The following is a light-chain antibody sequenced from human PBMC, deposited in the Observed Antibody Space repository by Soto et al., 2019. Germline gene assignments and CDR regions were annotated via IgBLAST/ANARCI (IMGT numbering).Light chain of an antibody. CDR2: DVS. CDR3: CSYAGTYSFV. Sequence: QSVLTQPLSVSGSPGQSVTISCTGTSSDVGDYNYVSWYQQHPGKAPKLMIYDVSKRPSGVPDRFSGSKSANTASLTISGLQTEDEADYYCCSYAGTYSFVFGTGTKVTVL. CDR1: SSDVGDYNY. J-gene: IGLJ1*01. V-gene: IGLV2-11*01.